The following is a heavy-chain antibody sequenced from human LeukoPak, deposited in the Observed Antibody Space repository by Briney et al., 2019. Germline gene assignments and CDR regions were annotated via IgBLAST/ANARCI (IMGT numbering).Heavy chain of an antibody. J-gene: IGHJ3*01. D-gene: IGHD6-19*01. V-gene: IGHV3-23*01. CDR1: GFIFSDDN. CDR2: MSGSGGST. CDR3: AKEYPYNSGGDAFDV. Sequence: GGSLRLSCAASGFIFSDDNMNWVRQAPGKGLEWVSGMSGSGGSTYYADSVKGRFTISRDNSENTLYLQMTSLRAEDTAVYYCAKEYPYNSGGDAFDVWGQGTLVTVSS.